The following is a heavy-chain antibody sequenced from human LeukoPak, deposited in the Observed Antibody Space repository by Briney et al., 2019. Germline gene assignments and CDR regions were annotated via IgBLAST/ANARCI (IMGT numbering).Heavy chain of an antibody. J-gene: IGHJ5*02. CDR2: IYPGDSDT. Sequence: PGESLKISCKGSGYSFTSYWIGWVRQMPGKGLEWMGIIYPGDSDTRYSPSFQGQVTISADKSISTAYLQWSSLKASDTAMYYCARHITAIRSHSWFDPWGQGTLVTVSS. CDR1: GYSFTSYW. D-gene: IGHD2-2*02. V-gene: IGHV5-51*01. CDR3: ARHITAIRSHSWFDP.